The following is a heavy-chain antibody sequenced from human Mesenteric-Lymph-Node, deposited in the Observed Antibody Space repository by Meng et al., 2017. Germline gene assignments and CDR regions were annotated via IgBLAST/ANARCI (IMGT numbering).Heavy chain of an antibody. CDR2: INQDGSET. CDR3: ARAGGAYSSSWYGTHFDY. CDR1: GFAFSHSW. V-gene: IGHV3-7*03. D-gene: IGHD6-13*01. J-gene: IGHJ4*02. Sequence: GGSLRLSCTASGFAFSHSWMSWVRQAPGKGLEWVANINQDGSETYYVDSVKGRFTISRDNAKNSLYLQMNSLRAEDTALYYCARAGGAYSSSWYGTHFDYWGQGTLVTVSS.